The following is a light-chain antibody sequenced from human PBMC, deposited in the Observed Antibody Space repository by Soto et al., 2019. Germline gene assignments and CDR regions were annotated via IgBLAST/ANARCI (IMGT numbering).Light chain of an antibody. CDR3: QQYYGSPYT. CDR1: QRFYYRSNKNNY. CDR2: RAS. Sequence: DIVMTQSPYSLAVSLRESSTINGKASQRFYYRSNKNNYLGWYQQKPGHPPKMLISRASTRESVVPDRFSGSGSGTDFTLTISSLQAEDVAVYYCQQYYGSPYTFGHGTKLEIK. J-gene: IGKJ2*01. V-gene: IGKV4-1*01.